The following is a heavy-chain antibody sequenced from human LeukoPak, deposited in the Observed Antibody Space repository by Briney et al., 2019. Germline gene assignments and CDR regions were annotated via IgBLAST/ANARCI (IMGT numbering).Heavy chain of an antibody. D-gene: IGHD1-20*01. CDR1: GYTFTGYY. V-gene: IGHV1-2*02. CDR2: INPNSGGT. J-gene: IGHJ4*02. CDR3: ARDSGITGTPYYFDY. Sequence: ASVKVSCKASGYTFTGYYMHWVRQAPGQGLEWMGWINPNSGGTNYAQKFQGRVTMTRDTSISTAYMELSRLRSDDTAVYYCARDSGITGTPYYFDYWGQGTLVTVSS.